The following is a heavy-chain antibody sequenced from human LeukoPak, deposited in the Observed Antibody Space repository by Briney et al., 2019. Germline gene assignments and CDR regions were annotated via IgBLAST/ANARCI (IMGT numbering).Heavy chain of an antibody. CDR1: GGTFSSYA. CDR2: IIPIFGTA. J-gene: IGHJ4*02. Sequence: SVKVSCKASGGTFSSYATSWVRQAPGQGLEWMGGIIPIFGTANYAQKFQGRVTITTDESTSTAYMELSSLRSEDTAVYYCAREAFWSGYRVGYFDYWGQGTLVTVSS. V-gene: IGHV1-69*05. D-gene: IGHD3-3*01. CDR3: AREAFWSGYRVGYFDY.